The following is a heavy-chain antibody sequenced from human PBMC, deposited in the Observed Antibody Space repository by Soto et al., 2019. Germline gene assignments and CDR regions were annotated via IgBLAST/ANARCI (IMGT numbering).Heavy chain of an antibody. Sequence: ASVKVSCKASGYTFTSYAIHLVRQAPGQRLEWMGWINAGNGNTKYSQKFQGRVTITRDTSASTAYMELSSLRSEDTAVYYCARGITLPTPLDYWGQGTLVTVSS. D-gene: IGHD1-20*01. CDR3: ARGITLPTPLDY. J-gene: IGHJ4*02. V-gene: IGHV1-3*01. CDR1: GYTFTSYA. CDR2: INAGNGNT.